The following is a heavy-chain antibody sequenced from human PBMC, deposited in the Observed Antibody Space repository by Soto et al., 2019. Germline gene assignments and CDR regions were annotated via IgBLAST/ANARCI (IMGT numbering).Heavy chain of an antibody. CDR3: AKDPHYSSGWLYHFDY. CDR1: GFTFDDYT. D-gene: IGHD6-19*01. Sequence: LRLSCAASGFTFDDYTMHWVRQAPGKGLEWVSLISWDGGSTYYADSVKGRFTISRDNSKNSLYLQMNSLRTEDTALYYCAKDPHYSSGWLYHFDYWGQGTLVTVSS. V-gene: IGHV3-43*01. CDR2: ISWDGGST. J-gene: IGHJ4*02.